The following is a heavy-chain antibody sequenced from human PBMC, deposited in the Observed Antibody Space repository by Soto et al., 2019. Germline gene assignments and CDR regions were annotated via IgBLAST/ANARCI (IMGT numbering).Heavy chain of an antibody. CDR2: ISSSGDII. J-gene: IGHJ4*02. CDR3: ARDPPPNYYDSNGLDY. D-gene: IGHD3-22*01. V-gene: IGHV3-48*01. Sequence: EVQLVESGGGLVQPGGSLRLSCAASGFTFSSYSMNWVRQAPGKGLEWVSHISSSGDIIHYADSVKGRFTISRDNAKNPLYLQMNSLRAEDTAVYYCARDPPPNYYDSNGLDYWGQGTLVTVSS. CDR1: GFTFSSYS.